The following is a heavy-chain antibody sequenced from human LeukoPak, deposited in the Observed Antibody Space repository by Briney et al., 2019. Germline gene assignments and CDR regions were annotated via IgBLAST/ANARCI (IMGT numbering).Heavy chain of an antibody. CDR3: ARDRGGAFDI. D-gene: IGHD3-16*01. Sequence: GGSLRLSCAASGFTFSSYSMNWVRQAPGKGLEWVSYINSNSSSIYYADSVKGRFTISRDNANNSLYLQVDSLRPEYTAVYDCARDRGGAFDIWGQGTMVTVSS. CDR2: INSNSSSI. CDR1: GFTFSSYS. J-gene: IGHJ3*02. V-gene: IGHV3-48*01.